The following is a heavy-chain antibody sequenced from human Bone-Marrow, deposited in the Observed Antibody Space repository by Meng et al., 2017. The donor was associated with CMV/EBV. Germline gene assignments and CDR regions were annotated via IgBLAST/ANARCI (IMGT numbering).Heavy chain of an antibody. V-gene: IGHV1-46*01. CDR1: GYTFTSYY. D-gene: IGHD3-22*01. CDR2: INPSGGST. Sequence: ASVKVSCKASGYTFTSYYMHWVRQAPGQGLEWMGIINPSGGSTSYAQKFQGRVTMTRDTSTSTVYMELSSLRSEDTAVYYCARDRSITMIVVDYYYGMDVWGQGTTVTVPS. CDR3: ARDRSITMIVVDYYYGMDV. J-gene: IGHJ6*02.